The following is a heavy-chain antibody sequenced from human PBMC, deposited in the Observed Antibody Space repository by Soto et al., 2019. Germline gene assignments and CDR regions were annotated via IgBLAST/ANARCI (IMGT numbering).Heavy chain of an antibody. J-gene: IGHJ3*02. CDR1: GYTFTSYG. CDR2: ISAYNGNT. D-gene: IGHD6-19*01. V-gene: IGHV1-18*01. CDR3: ARGDLAVAGRGAFDI. Sequence: QVQLVQSGAEVKKPGASVKVSCKASGYTFTSYGISWVRQAPGQGLEWMGWISAYNGNTNYAQKIQGRVTMTTDTSASTAYMGLRSVRSYDTAVYYCARGDLAVAGRGAFDIWGQGTMVTVSS.